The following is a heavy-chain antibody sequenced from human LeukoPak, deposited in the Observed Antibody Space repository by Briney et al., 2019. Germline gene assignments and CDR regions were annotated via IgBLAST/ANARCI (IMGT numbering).Heavy chain of an antibody. V-gene: IGHV1-18*01. D-gene: IGHD5-12*01. CDR2: ISAYNGNT. CDR3: ARVVAKVATMMGRSYFDY. Sequence: ASVKVSCTASGYTFTSYGISWVRQAPGQGLEWMGWISAYNGNTNYAQKLQGRVTMTTDTSTSTAYMELRSLRSDDTAVYYCARVVAKVATMMGRSYFDYWGQGTLVTVSS. J-gene: IGHJ4*02. CDR1: GYTFTSYG.